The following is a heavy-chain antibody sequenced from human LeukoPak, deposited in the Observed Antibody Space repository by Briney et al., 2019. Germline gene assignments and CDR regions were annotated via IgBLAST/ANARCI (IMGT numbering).Heavy chain of an antibody. Sequence: GGSLRLSCVASGFIFSDFGMSWVRQVPGKGLEWVAFISSRGTSTFYAESVKGRFTISRDTAKKSLDLQMTSLRVEDTAAYYCVRGTDCSATTCYPLSAFDFWGQGTLVTVSS. D-gene: IGHD2-2*01. J-gene: IGHJ4*02. CDR3: VRGTDCSATTCYPLSAFDF. CDR2: ISSRGTST. V-gene: IGHV3-21*04. CDR1: GFIFSDFG.